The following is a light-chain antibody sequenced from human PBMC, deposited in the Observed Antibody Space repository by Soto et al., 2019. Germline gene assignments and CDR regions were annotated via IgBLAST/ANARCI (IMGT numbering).Light chain of an antibody. CDR2: DTS. V-gene: IGKV3-11*01. CDR3: QQRTNWRLS. J-gene: IGKJ4*01. Sequence: EIVLTQSPATLSLSPGQRTTLSCRARQSVSSHLTWYQQKPGQAPRLLIYDTSNRATGIPARFSGSGSGTDFTLTISSLEPEDFALYYCQQRTNWRLSFGGGTKVEIK. CDR1: QSVSSH.